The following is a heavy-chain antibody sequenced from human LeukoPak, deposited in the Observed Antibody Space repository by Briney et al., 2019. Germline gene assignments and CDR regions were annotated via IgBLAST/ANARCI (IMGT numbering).Heavy chain of an antibody. D-gene: IGHD5-24*01. V-gene: IGHV4-59*01. Sequence: KPSETLPLTCTVSDASIRNYYWSWIRQPPGKGLEWIGYIYYGGSTNYNPSLNSRVTISLDTSKNRFSLKLTSVTAADTAVYYCARRSDGPDLFWFDPWGQGALATVSS. CDR1: DASIRNYY. CDR3: ARRSDGPDLFWFDP. J-gene: IGHJ5*02. CDR2: IYYGGST.